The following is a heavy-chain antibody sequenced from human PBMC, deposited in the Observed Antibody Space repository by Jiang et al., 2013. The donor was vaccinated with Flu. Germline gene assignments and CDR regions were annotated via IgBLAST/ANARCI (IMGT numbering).Heavy chain of an antibody. CDR2: IDWMMI. J-gene: IGHJ4*02. CDR1: GFSLSTSGMC. CDR3: ARFRTAAGTVDY. D-gene: IGHD6-13*01. Sequence: LTCTFSGFSLSTSGMCVSWIRQPHGRPSEWLARIDWMMIILQHISEDQAHHLQGHLKNQVVLTMTNMDSVDTATYYCARFRTAAGTVDYWGQGTLVTVSS. V-gene: IGHV2-70*11.